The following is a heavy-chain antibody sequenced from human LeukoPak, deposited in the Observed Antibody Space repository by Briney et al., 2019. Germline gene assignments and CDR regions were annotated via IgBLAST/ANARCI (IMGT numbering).Heavy chain of an antibody. V-gene: IGHV4-59*01. J-gene: IGHJ4*02. CDR1: GVSISSYY. Sequence: SETLSLTCTVSGVSISSYYWSWIRQPPGKGLEWIGYIYYSENTNYNSSLKSRVTISEDTSKNQFSLNLTSVSAADTAVYYCAGGNFYDSSGHPYHFHYWGQGTLVTVPS. CDR3: AGGNFYDSSGHPYHFHY. CDR2: IYYSENT. D-gene: IGHD3-22*01.